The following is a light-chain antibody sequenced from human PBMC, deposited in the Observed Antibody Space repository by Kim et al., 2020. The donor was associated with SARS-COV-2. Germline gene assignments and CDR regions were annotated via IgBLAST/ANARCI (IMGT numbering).Light chain of an antibody. CDR1: QSVRNY. Sequence: SASVGDRVTITCRASQSVRNYLGWYQQKPGRAPKRLIYAASSLQSGVPSRFSGSGSGTEFTLTISSLQPEDFATYYCVQYNSYPVTFGQGTKLEI. CDR2: AAS. CDR3: VQYNSYPVT. V-gene: IGKV1-17*01. J-gene: IGKJ2*01.